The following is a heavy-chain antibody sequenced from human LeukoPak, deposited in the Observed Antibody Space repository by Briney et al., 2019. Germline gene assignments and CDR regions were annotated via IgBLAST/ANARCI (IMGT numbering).Heavy chain of an antibody. CDR3: AKCSHSSGYYSDFDY. J-gene: IGHJ4*02. D-gene: IGHD3-22*01. Sequence: GGSLRLSCAASGFTVDSNYLSWVRQAPGKGLEWVSAISGSGGSTYYADSVKGRFTISRDNSKNTLYLQMNSLRAEDTAVYYCAKCSHSSGYYSDFDYWGQGTLVTVSS. CDR1: GFTVDSNY. V-gene: IGHV3-23*01. CDR2: ISGSGGST.